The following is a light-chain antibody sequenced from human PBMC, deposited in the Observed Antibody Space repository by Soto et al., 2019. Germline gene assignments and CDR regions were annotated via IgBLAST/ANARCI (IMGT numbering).Light chain of an antibody. CDR3: QQYHNWPPLT. CDR2: GAS. J-gene: IGKJ4*01. Sequence: EIVMTQSPATLSVSPGERVTLSCRASQSININLAWYQQKPGQAPRVLIYGASSRASGIPDRFSGSGSGTYFTLTISRLEHDDFAFYYCQQYHNWPPLTFGGGTRVEIK. V-gene: IGKV3D-15*01. CDR1: QSININ.